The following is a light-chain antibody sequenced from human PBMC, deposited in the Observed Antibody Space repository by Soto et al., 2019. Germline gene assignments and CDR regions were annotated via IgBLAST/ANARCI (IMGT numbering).Light chain of an antibody. Sequence: EIVMTQSPAMLSVPPGERATLSCRASQNVNNRLAWYQQKAGQPRRLLIYGASTRATGIPARFSGSGSGTEFTLTISSLQSEDFAVYYCQHFNSWPLLFGQGTKVEIK. CDR3: QHFNSWPLL. V-gene: IGKV3-15*01. CDR2: GAS. J-gene: IGKJ1*01. CDR1: QNVNNR.